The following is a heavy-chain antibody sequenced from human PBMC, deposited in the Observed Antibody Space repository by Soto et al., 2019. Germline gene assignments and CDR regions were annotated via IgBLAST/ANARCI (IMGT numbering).Heavy chain of an antibody. D-gene: IGHD3-3*01. Sequence: QVQLVQSGAEVKKPGSSVKVSCKASGGTFSSYAISWVRQAPGQGLEWIGGIIPIFGTANYAQKFQGRVTITADESTSTAYMELSSLRSEDTAVYYCAGARAYYDFWSGYYLDYWGQGTLVTVSS. CDR2: IIPIFGTA. V-gene: IGHV1-69*01. J-gene: IGHJ4*02. CDR3: AGARAYYDFWSGYYLDY. CDR1: GGTFSSYA.